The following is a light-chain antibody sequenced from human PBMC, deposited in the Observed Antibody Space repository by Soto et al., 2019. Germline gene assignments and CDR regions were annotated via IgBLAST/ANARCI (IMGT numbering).Light chain of an antibody. CDR1: SSDVGGYDY. J-gene: IGLJ1*01. Sequence: QSALTQPASVPGSPGQSVTISCTGTSSDVGGYDYVSWYQQHPGTAPKLILYEVNNRPSGVSNRFSGSKSGNTASLIISGLQTEDEANYSCSAYTTSNPLIFGTGTKLTVL. CDR2: EVN. V-gene: IGLV2-14*01. CDR3: SAYTTSNPLI.